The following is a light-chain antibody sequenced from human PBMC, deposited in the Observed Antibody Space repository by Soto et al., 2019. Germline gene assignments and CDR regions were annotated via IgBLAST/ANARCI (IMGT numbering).Light chain of an antibody. CDR2: AAT. V-gene: IGKV1-39*02. CDR3: QQYNNWPPT. CDR1: QSLTVY. J-gene: IGKJ3*01. Sequence: DRVCITCRTSQSLTVYLNWYQQKPGKAPKLLIYAATSLQSGVPSRFSGSGSGTDFNLTISSLQSEDFAVYYCQQYNNWPPTFGPGTKVDIK.